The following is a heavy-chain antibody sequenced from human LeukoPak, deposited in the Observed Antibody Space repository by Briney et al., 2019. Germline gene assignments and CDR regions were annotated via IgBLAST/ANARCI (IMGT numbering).Heavy chain of an antibody. CDR3: ARVGLLWFGDHYYYYMDV. J-gene: IGHJ6*03. V-gene: IGHV1-8*02. D-gene: IGHD3-10*01. Sequence: ASVKVSCKASGYTFTIYGISWVRQAPGQGLEWMGWMNPNSGNTGYAQKFQGRVTMTRNTSISTAYMELSSLRSEDTAVYYCARVGLLWFGDHYYYYMDVWGKGTTVTISS. CDR1: GYTFTIYG. CDR2: MNPNSGNT.